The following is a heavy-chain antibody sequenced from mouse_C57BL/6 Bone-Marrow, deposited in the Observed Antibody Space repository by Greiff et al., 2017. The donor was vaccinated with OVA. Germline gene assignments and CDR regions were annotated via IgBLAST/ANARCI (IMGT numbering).Heavy chain of an antibody. CDR2: IYPGSGTT. D-gene: IGHD1-1*01. V-gene: IGHV1-55*01. J-gene: IGHJ1*03. CDR1: GYTFTSYW. Sequence: QVQLKQPGAELVKPGASVKMSCKASGYTFTSYWITWVKQRPGQGLEWIGDIYPGSGTTSYNQKFKGKATLTVDQSSSTAYMQLNSLTSEDSAVYYCARDYYGSRYWYFDVWGTGTTVTVSS. CDR3: ARDYYGSRYWYFDV.